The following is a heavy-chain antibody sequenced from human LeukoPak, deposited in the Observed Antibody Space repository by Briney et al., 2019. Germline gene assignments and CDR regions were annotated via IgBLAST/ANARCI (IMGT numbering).Heavy chain of an antibody. CDR2: ISGSGGST. J-gene: IGHJ4*02. Sequence: GGSLRLSCAASGFTFSSYAMSWVRQAPGKGLEWVSAISGSGGSTYYADSVKGRFTISRDNSKNTLYLQMNSLRAEDTAVYYCAKINDIVVVPAESFDYWGQGTLVTASS. V-gene: IGHV3-23*01. CDR3: AKINDIVVVPAESFDY. D-gene: IGHD2-2*01. CDR1: GFTFSSYA.